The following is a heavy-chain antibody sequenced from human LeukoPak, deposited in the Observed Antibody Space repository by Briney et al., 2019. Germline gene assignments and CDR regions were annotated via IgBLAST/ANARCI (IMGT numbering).Heavy chain of an antibody. Sequence: GGSLRLSCAASGFTFSSYEMNWVRQAPGKGLEWVSYISSSGSTIYYADSAKGRFTISRDNAKNSLYLQMNSLRAEDTAVYYCARSGAGGGYYYYYGMDVWGQGTTVTVSS. V-gene: IGHV3-48*03. CDR2: ISSSGSTI. D-gene: IGHD3-10*01. J-gene: IGHJ6*02. CDR3: ARSGAGGGYYYYYGMDV. CDR1: GFTFSSYE.